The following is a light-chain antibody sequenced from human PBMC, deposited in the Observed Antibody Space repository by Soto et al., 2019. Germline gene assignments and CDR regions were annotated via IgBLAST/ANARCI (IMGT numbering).Light chain of an antibody. CDR2: AVT. J-gene: IGLJ1*01. CDR1: SSDVGDYNY. Sequence: QSALTQPRSVSGSHGQSVTISCTGTSSDVGDYNYVSWYQQYPGKAPKLMIYAVTDRPSGVSSRFSGSKSGNTASLTISGLQAEDEADYYCSSYTSSSTLFGTGTKLTVL. CDR3: SSYTSSSTL. V-gene: IGLV2-14*01.